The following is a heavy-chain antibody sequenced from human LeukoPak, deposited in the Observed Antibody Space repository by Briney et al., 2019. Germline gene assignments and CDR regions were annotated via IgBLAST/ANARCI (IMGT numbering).Heavy chain of an antibody. CDR3: ARQGDGGSGSYSGVY. D-gene: IGHD3-10*01. V-gene: IGHV3-30-3*01. Sequence: GRSLRLSCAASGFTFSSYAMHWVRQAPGKGLEWVAVISYDGSNKYYADSVKGRFTISRDNSKNTLYLQMNSLRAEDTAVYYCARQGDGGSGSYSGVYWGQGTLVTVSS. CDR1: GFTFSSYA. J-gene: IGHJ4*02. CDR2: ISYDGSNK.